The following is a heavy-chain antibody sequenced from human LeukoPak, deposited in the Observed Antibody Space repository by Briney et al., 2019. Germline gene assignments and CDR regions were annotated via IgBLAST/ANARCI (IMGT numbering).Heavy chain of an antibody. J-gene: IGHJ4*02. V-gene: IGHV3-7*01. CDR1: GFTFSIYW. D-gene: IGHD1-26*01. CDR2: MNIDGSEK. CDR3: ARDPVEWELLLDY. Sequence: GGSLSLSCAASGFTFSIYWWGWFGQPPGNRWEWVANMNIDGSEKYYADSVKGRFTISRDNARNSVYLQMNSLRVEDTAVYYCARDPVEWELLLDYWGQGTLVTVSS.